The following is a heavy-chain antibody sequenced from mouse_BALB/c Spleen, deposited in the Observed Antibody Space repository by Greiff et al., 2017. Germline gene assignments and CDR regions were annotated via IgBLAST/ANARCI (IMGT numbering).Heavy chain of an antibody. CDR3: AIGDGDVGY. CDR1: GYTFTDYA. J-gene: IGHJ2*01. CDR2: ISTYTGNT. Sequence: QVQLQQSGPELVRPGVSVKISCKGSGYTFTDYAMHWVKQSHAKGLEWIGVISTYTGNTNYNQKFKGKATMTVDTSSSTAYMELARLTSEDSAIYYRAIGDGDVGYWGEGTTLTVSS. V-gene: IGHV1S137*01. D-gene: IGHD2-3*01.